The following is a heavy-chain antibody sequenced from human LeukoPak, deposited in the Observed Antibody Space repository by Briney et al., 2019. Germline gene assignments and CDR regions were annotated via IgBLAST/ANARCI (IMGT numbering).Heavy chain of an antibody. CDR2: ISGTGAST. D-gene: IGHD1-1*01. CDR1: GFTFASYA. J-gene: IGHJ4*02. CDR3: AKAPSGTAFRYFDY. Sequence: GGSLRLSCAASGFTFASYAMSWVRQAPGKGPEWVSAISGTGASTYYADSVKGRFTISRDNSKNTLYLQMNSLRAEDTAVYYCAKAPSGTAFRYFDYWGQGALVTVSS. V-gene: IGHV3-23*01.